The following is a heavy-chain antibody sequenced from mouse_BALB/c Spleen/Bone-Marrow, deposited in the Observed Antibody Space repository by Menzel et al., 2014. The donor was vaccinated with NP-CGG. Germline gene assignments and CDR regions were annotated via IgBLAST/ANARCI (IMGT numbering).Heavy chain of an antibody. Sequence: EVMLVESGGGLVQPGGSLKLSCAASGFTFSSYGMSWVRQTPDKRLELVATINRNGGSIYYPDSVKDRFTISRDNAKNTLYLQMRSLKTEDTDMYYCARESRVRRKGWFAYWGQGTLVTVSA. CDR1: GFTFSSYG. D-gene: IGHD2-14*01. CDR3: ARESRVRRKGWFAY. V-gene: IGHV5-6-3*01. J-gene: IGHJ3*01. CDR2: INRNGGSI.